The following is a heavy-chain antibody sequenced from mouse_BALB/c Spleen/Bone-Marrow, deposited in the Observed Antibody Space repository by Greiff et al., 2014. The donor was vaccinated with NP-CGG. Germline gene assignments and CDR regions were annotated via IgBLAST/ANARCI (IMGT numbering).Heavy chain of an antibody. V-gene: IGHV1-69*02. Sequence: VQLQESGAEVVKPGASVKVSCKASGYTFTNYWMQWVKQRPGQGLEWIGEIEPSDSYTNCNQDFKGKATLTVDKSSSTAYMQLSSLTSEDSAVYYCARGRTTVVSDYWGQGTSLTVSS. J-gene: IGHJ2*02. CDR1: GYTFTNYW. CDR2: IEPSDSYT. CDR3: ARGRTTVVSDY. D-gene: IGHD1-1*01.